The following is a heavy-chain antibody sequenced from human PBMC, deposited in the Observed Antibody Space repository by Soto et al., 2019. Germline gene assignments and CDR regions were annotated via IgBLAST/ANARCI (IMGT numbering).Heavy chain of an antibody. Sequence: VHLLQSGGEVKKPGASVKVSYKTSGYIFTNYAINWVRQAPGQGLEWMGWISAYNGDTKYAQRFQGRLTVTTDPSTTTAYMELGSLRSDDTAVYYCARDGRAFSIFGETMDVWGQGTTVTVSS. CDR1: GYIFTNYA. CDR3: ARDGRAFSIFGETMDV. D-gene: IGHD3-3*01. J-gene: IGHJ6*02. V-gene: IGHV1-18*01. CDR2: ISAYNGDT.